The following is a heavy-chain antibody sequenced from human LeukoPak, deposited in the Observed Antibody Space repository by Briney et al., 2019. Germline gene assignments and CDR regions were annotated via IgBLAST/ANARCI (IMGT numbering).Heavy chain of an antibody. CDR2: ISYDGSNK. J-gene: IGHJ4*02. CDR1: GFTFSSYA. Sequence: GGSLRLSCAASGFTFSSYAMHWVRLAPGKGLEWVAVISYDGSNKYYADSVKGRFTISRDNSKNTLYLQMNSLRAEDTAVCYCARVNSITMVRGVLDYWGQGTLVTVSS. D-gene: IGHD3-10*01. CDR3: ARVNSITMVRGVLDY. V-gene: IGHV3-30*04.